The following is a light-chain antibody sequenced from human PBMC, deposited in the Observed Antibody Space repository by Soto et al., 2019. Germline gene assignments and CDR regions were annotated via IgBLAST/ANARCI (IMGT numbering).Light chain of an antibody. CDR2: EVS. CDR3: NSYVAGSTV. V-gene: IGLV2-8*01. CDR1: SSDVGKYDY. Sequence: QSPVTQPHSASGAPGQSVTISCTGTSSDVGKYDYVSWFQHHPGKAPKLIIYEVSKRPSGVPDRFSGSKSGSTASLTVSGLQTEDEADYYYNSYVAGSTVFGTGTKVT. J-gene: IGLJ1*01.